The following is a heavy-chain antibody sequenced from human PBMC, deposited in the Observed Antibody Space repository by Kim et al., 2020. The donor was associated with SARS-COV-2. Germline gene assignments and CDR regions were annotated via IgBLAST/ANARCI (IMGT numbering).Heavy chain of an antibody. CDR2: IYYSGST. J-gene: IGHJ4*02. V-gene: IGHV4-39*01. Sequence: SETLSLTCTVSGGSISSSSYYWGWVRQPPGKGLEWIGSIYYSGSTYYNPSLKSRVTISVDTSKNQFSLKLSSVTAADTAVYYCATTSYSSSWYLYDSSGYYYVYWDYWGQGTLVTVSS. D-gene: IGHD3-22*01. CDR3: ATTSYSSSWYLYDSSGYYYVYWDY. CDR1: GGSISSSSYY.